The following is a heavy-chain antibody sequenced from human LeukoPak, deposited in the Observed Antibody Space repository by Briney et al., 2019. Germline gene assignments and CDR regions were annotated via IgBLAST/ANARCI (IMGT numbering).Heavy chain of an antibody. CDR2: IAADNGGS. D-gene: IGHD4-11*01. J-gene: IGHJ2*01. CDR1: GFTLSNYG. Sequence: ASVRVTCEASGFTLSNYGISWVRQAPGQGLEWMGWIAADNGGSSYTQKFQGRVTMTTDTSTSTVYKDLRSLRTDDTAVYYCARASSPYNWYFNVWGRGTLVTVSS. V-gene: IGHV1-18*01. CDR3: ARASSPYNWYFNV.